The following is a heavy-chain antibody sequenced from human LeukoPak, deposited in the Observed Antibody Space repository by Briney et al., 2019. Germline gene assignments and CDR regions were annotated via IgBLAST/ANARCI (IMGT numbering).Heavy chain of an antibody. D-gene: IGHD2-8*01. Sequence: SETLSLTCTVSGGSLSTYYWTWIRQPAGKGLEWIGHIYISGTTNYSPSLKSRVTMSVDTSKNQSSLKLSSVTAADTAVYYCARERTSCTNGVCRTPRWFDPWGQGILVTVSS. CDR1: GGSLSTYY. V-gene: IGHV4-4*07. J-gene: IGHJ5*02. CDR2: IYISGTT. CDR3: ARERTSCTNGVCRTPRWFDP.